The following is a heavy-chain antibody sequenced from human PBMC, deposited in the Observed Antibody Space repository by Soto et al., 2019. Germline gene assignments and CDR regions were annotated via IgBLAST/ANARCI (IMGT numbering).Heavy chain of an antibody. V-gene: IGHV1-46*01. CDR2: INPSGGST. Sequence: QVQLVQSGAEVKKPGASVKLSCKSSEYTFTAYYIHWVRQAPGQGLEWMGLINPSGGSTSYPQKFQGRVTLTRDTSTSTVYMELSSLRSEDTAVYYCANAAYSTSWYDFWGQGTLVTVSS. CDR1: EYTFTAYY. CDR3: ANAAYSTSWYDF. J-gene: IGHJ5*01. D-gene: IGHD6-13*01.